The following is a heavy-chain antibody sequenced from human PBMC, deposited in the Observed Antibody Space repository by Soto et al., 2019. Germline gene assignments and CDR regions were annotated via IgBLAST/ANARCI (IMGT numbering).Heavy chain of an antibody. J-gene: IGHJ4*02. Sequence: QVQLVESGGGVVQPGRSLRLSCAASGFTFSSYGMHWVRQAPGKGLEWVAVISYDGSNKYYADSVKGRFTISRDNSKNTLYLQMNSLRAEDTAVYYCAKGVAAAGTDYFAYWGQGTLVTVSS. CDR3: AKGVAAAGTDYFAY. CDR1: GFTFSSYG. CDR2: ISYDGSNK. V-gene: IGHV3-30*18. D-gene: IGHD6-13*01.